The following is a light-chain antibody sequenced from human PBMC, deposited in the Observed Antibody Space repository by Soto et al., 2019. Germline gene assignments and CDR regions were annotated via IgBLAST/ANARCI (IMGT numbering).Light chain of an antibody. CDR2: EVS. CDR3: SSYSSSSTLFV. Sequence: QSSLTQPXSVSGSPGQSITISCTGTSSDVGAYKYVSWYQQHPGKAPKVMIYEVSNRPSGVSNRFSGSKSGNTASLTISGLQAEDEADYFCSSYSSSSTLFVFGTGTKVTVL. J-gene: IGLJ1*01. CDR1: SSDVGAYKY. V-gene: IGLV2-14*01.